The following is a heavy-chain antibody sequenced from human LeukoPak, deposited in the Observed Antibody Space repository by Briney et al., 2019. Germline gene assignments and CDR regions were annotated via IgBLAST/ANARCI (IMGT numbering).Heavy chain of an antibody. CDR3: ARTGYYNSSGLPKY. CDR1: GGSFSGYY. D-gene: IGHD3-22*01. J-gene: IGHJ4*02. V-gene: IGHV4-34*01. Sequence: PSETLSLTCAVYGGSFSGYYWSWIRQPPGKGLEWIGEINHSGSTNYNPSLKSRVTISVDTSKNQFSLKLSSVTAADTAVYYCARTGYYNSSGLPKYWGQGTLVTVSS. CDR2: INHSGST.